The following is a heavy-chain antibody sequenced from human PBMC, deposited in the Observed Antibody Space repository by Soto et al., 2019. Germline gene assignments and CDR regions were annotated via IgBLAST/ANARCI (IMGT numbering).Heavy chain of an antibody. CDR3: ARFGSAPYYYYGVDV. Sequence: QVQLVQSETEVKKPGASVKVSCKASGYIFTNYDITWVRQAPGQGLEWRGWVSGYTGNTKYAQKFQDRVTMTTDTSTSTVYMELRSLRSADTAVYYCARFGSAPYYYYGVDVWGQGTTVFVSS. D-gene: IGHD3-10*01. J-gene: IGHJ6*02. V-gene: IGHV1-18*01. CDR1: GYIFTNYD. CDR2: VSGYTGNT.